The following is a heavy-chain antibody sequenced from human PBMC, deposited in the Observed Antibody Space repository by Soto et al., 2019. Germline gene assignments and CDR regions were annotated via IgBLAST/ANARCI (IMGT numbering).Heavy chain of an antibody. CDR1: RYSINNNNW. CDR2: LHHGGST. Sequence: TCDVSRYSINNNNWWSWVRQPPGGGLEWIGELHHGGSTNYNPSLESRATFSVDISKNQFFLKLSSVTAADTAVYYCTKNSAYALDYWGQGTLVTVSS. CDR3: TKNSAYALDY. V-gene: IGHV4-4*02. J-gene: IGHJ4*02. D-gene: IGHD5-12*01.